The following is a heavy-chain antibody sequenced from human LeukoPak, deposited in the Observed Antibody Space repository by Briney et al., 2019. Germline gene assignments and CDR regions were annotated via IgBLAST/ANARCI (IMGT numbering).Heavy chain of an antibody. D-gene: IGHD6-13*01. Sequence: GGSLRLSCAASGFTFSDYYMSWIRQAPGKGLEWVSYISSGSSTIYYADSVKGRFTISRDNAKNSLYLQMNSLRAEDTAVYYCARVYSTSSSWYGDFDYWGQGTLVTVSS. CDR2: ISSGSSTI. V-gene: IGHV3-11*04. J-gene: IGHJ4*02. CDR3: ARVYSTSSSWYGDFDY. CDR1: GFTFSDYY.